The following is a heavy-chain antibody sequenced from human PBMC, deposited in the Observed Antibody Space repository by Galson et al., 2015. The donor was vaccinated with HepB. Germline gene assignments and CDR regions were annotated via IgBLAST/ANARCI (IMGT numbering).Heavy chain of an antibody. Sequence: SVKVSCKASGYTFTSYGISWVRQAPGQGLEWMGWISAYNGNTNYARKLQGRVTMTTDTSTSTAYMELRSLRSDDTAVYYCARDRTFGGGVIFTPQWLVPFDYWGQGTLVTVSS. CDR1: GYTFTSYG. J-gene: IGHJ4*02. CDR2: ISAYNGNT. V-gene: IGHV1-18*04. CDR3: ARDRTFGGGVIFTPQWLVPFDY. D-gene: IGHD6-19*01.